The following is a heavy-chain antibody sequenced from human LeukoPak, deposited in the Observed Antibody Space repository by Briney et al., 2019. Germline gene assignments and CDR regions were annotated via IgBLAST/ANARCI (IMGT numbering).Heavy chain of an antibody. D-gene: IGHD3-10*01. CDR3: ATDSNGAGSYIDY. Sequence: GGSLRLSCAASGFTFDDYAMHWVRQAPGKGLEWVSLISGDGENSYYAQSVKGRFTISRDNSKNSLYLQMNRLTIEDTAIYYCATDSNGAGSYIDYWGQGTLVTVSS. V-gene: IGHV3-43*02. J-gene: IGHJ4*02. CDR1: GFTFDDYA. CDR2: ISGDGENS.